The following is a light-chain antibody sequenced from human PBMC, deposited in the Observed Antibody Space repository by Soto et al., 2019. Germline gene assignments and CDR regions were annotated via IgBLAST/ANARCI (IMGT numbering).Light chain of an antibody. CDR3: QHYNNWPFT. CDR2: GAS. J-gene: IGKJ3*01. CDR1: QTVTYN. V-gene: IGKV3-15*01. Sequence: EIVMTQSPATLSVSPGETATLSCRASQTVTYNLAWYQQTPGQAPRLLIYGASTRATGIPARFSGSGSGTEFTLPISSLQSEDFAVYYCQHYNNWPFTFGPGTKVDI.